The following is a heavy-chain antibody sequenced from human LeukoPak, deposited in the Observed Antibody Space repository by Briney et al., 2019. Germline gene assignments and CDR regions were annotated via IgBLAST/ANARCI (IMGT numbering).Heavy chain of an antibody. Sequence: PSETLSLTCTVSGGSISSHYWSWVRQPPGKGLEWIGYVLDNVRTKDNPSLNSRFTLSADTSKNQFSLRLTSVTAADTAVYYCARGGWYSSSWYPRPIKINWFDPWGQGTLVTVSS. CDR2: VLDNVRT. J-gene: IGHJ5*02. CDR3: ARGGWYSSSWYPRPIKINWFDP. D-gene: IGHD6-13*01. V-gene: IGHV4-59*11. CDR1: GGSISSHY.